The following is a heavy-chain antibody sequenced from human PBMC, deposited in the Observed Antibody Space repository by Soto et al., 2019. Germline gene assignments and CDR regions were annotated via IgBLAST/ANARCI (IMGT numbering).Heavy chain of an antibody. J-gene: IGHJ3*02. Sequence: LSLTCTVSGGSINSGGYYWSWMRQYPGKGLEWMGYIYYSGSTYYSPSLKSRLIISVDTSKNQFSLKLTSVTAADTAVYYCARTVQGYHDVFDIWGQGTMVTVSS. CDR1: GGSINSGGYY. D-gene: IGHD1-1*01. CDR2: IYYSGST. V-gene: IGHV4-31*03. CDR3: ARTVQGYHDVFDI.